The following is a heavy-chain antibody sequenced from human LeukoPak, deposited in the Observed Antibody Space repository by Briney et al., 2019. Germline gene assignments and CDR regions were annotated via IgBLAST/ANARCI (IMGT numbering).Heavy chain of an antibody. Sequence: SETLSLTCSVSGGSISSYHWSWIRQTPEKGLEWIGYISYSGSTDYTPSLKSRVTISVDMSKNQFSLKLSSVTAADTAVYYCARRRGFDGLDYWGQGTLVTVSS. J-gene: IGHJ4*02. D-gene: IGHD3-10*01. CDR2: ISYSGST. V-gene: IGHV4-59*08. CDR3: ARRRGFDGLDY. CDR1: GGSISSYH.